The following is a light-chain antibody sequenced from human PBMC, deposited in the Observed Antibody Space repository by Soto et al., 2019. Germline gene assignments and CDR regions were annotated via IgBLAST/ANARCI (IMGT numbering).Light chain of an antibody. V-gene: IGKV1-5*01. CDR2: SAS. CDR3: QQYNTYST. J-gene: IGKJ5*01. Sequence: DIQMTQSPSSLSASVGERVNVTCRASQTISRYVNWYQQKPGKAPTLLISSASSLERGVPSRFSGSGSGSEFNFTITGLQPDDFATYFCQQYNTYSTFGQGTRLQIK. CDR1: QTISRY.